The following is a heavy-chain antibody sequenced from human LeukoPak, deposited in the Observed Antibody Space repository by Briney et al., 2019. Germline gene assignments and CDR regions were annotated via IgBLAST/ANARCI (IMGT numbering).Heavy chain of an antibody. D-gene: IGHD6-19*01. J-gene: IGHJ4*02. CDR1: GGSISSYY. Sequence: KPSETLSLTCTVSGGSISSYYWSWIRQPPGKGLEWIGYIYYSGSTNYNPSLKSRVTISVDTSKNQFSLKLSSVTAADTAVYYCARDGRYSSGWYDYWGQGTLVTVSS. CDR3: ARDGRYSSGWYDY. CDR2: IYYSGST. V-gene: IGHV4-59*01.